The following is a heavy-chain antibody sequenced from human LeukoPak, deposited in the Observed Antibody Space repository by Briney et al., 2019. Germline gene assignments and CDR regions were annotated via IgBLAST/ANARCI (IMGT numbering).Heavy chain of an antibody. CDR2: IIPIFGTA. V-gene: IGHV1-69*13. CDR3: ARPTRDSSSSAIHLYNWFDP. J-gene: IGHJ5*02. D-gene: IGHD6-6*01. CDR1: GGTFSSYA. Sequence: SVKVSCKASGGTFSSYAISWVRQAPGQGLEWMGGIIPIFGTANYAQKFQGRVTITADESTSTAYMELSSLRSEDTAVYYCARPTRDSSSSAIHLYNWFDPWGQGTLVTVSS.